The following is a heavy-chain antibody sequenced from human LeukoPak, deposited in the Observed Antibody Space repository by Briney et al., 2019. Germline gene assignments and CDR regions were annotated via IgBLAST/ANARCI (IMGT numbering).Heavy chain of an antibody. CDR2: INAGNGNT. J-gene: IGHJ4*02. CDR1: GYTFTSYA. CDR3: ARGPGYISYYFDY. V-gene: IGHV1-3*03. D-gene: IGHD6-13*01. Sequence: GASVKVSCKASGYTFTSYAMHWVRQAPGQRLEWMGWINAGNGNTKYSQEFQGRVTITRDTSASTAYMELSSLRSEDMAVYYCARGPGYISYYFDYWGQGTLVTVSS.